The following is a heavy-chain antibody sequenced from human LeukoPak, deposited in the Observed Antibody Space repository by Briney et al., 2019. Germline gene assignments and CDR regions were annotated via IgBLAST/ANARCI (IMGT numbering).Heavy chain of an antibody. CDR1: GYTFTSYG. CDR3: ARDIAVAGTWLLKYFDY. D-gene: IGHD6-19*01. V-gene: IGHV1-18*04. Sequence: ASVKVSCKASGYTFTSYGISWVRQAPGRGLEWMGWISAYSGSTNYAQKFQGRVTMTTDTSTSTAYMELRSLRSDDTAVYYCARDIAVAGTWLLKYFDYWGQGTLVTVSS. J-gene: IGHJ4*02. CDR2: ISAYSGST.